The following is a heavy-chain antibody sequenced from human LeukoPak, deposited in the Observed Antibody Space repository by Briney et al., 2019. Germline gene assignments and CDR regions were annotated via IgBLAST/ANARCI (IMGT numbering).Heavy chain of an antibody. CDR2: IHYDGNNK. J-gene: IGHJ6*03. Sequence: GGSLRLSCAASGFSFSSSAMHWVRQAPGKGLDWVAFIHYDGNNKYYADSVKGRFTISRDNSKNTVYLQMNSLRAEDTAVYYCAKEGRAYSYGPYYYYYMDVWGKGTTVTISS. CDR1: GFSFSSSA. V-gene: IGHV3-30*02. D-gene: IGHD5-18*01. CDR3: AKEGRAYSYGPYYYYYMDV.